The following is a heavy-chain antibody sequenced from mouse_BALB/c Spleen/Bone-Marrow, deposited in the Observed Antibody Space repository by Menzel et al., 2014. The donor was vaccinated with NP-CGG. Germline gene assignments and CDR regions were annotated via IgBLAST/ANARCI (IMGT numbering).Heavy chain of an antibody. V-gene: IGHV1S41*01. CDR1: GYTLTSYW. J-gene: IGHJ1*01. CDR3: ARSRDGYFDV. CDR2: IAPGSGST. Sequence: DLVKPGASVKLSCKASGYTLTSYWINWIKQRPGQGLEWIGRIAPGSGSTYYNEMFKGKATLTVDTSSSTAYIQLSSLASEDAAVDFCARSRDGYFDVWGAGTTVTVSS.